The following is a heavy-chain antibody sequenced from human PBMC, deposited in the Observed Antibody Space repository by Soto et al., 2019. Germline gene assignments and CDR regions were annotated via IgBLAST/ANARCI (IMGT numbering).Heavy chain of an antibody. V-gene: IGHV3-48*01. Sequence: GGSLRLSCAASGFTFSSYSMNWVRQAPGKGLEWVSYMSSSSSTIYYADSVKGRFTISRDNAKNSLYLQMNSLRAEDTAVYYCARDQKWLASPFDYWGQGTLVTVSS. CDR3: ARDQKWLASPFDY. J-gene: IGHJ4*02. CDR2: MSSSSSTI. D-gene: IGHD6-19*01. CDR1: GFTFSSYS.